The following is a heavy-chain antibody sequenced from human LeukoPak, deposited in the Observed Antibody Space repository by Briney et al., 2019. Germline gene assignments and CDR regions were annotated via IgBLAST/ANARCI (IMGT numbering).Heavy chain of an antibody. J-gene: IGHJ4*02. D-gene: IGHD1-26*01. CDR1: GFTFTSHA. CDR2: TSDSGDST. Sequence: GGSLRLSCAASGFTFTSHAMSWVRQAPEKGLEWVSSTSDSGDSTYYADSVKGRFTISRDNFKKTLYLQMNSLRAEDTAIYYCAKLIQIVGASDDDYWGQGTLVTVSS. CDR3: AKLIQIVGASDDDY. V-gene: IGHV3-23*01.